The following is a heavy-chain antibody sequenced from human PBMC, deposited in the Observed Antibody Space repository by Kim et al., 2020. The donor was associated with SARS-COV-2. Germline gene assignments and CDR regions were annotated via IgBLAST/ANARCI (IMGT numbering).Heavy chain of an antibody. J-gene: IGHJ4*02. D-gene: IGHD3-16*01. Sequence: GGSLRLSCVGSGFTFKNYGLHWVRQAPGKGLEWVAVIWYDGSKKFYSDSLKGRFAISRDNSKNTVYLQMNGLGVEDTALYFCARDSAGGAGESLAHWGQGTLVTVSA. V-gene: IGHV3-33*01. CDR1: GFTFKNYG. CDR2: IWYDGSKK. CDR3: ARDSAGGAGESLAH.